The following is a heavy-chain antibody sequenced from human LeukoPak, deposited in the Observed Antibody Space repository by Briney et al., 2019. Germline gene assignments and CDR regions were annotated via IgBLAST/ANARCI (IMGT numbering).Heavy chain of an antibody. CDR3: ARANYDSSGYYFDS. CDR2: ISSSSSYI. D-gene: IGHD3-22*01. V-gene: IGHV3-21*01. CDR1: RFTFSTYS. J-gene: IGHJ4*02. Sequence: GGSLRLSCAASRFTFSTYSMNWVRQAPGKGLEWVSSISSSSSYIYYADSVKGRFTISRDNAKNSLYLQMSSLRAEDTAVYYCARANYDSSGYYFDSWGQGTLVTVSS.